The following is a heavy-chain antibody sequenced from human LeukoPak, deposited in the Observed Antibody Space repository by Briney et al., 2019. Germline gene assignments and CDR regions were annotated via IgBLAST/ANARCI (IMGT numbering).Heavy chain of an antibody. CDR2: IYHSGST. V-gene: IGHV4-38-2*01. CDR3: ARRARVVVAATEYNWFDP. D-gene: IGHD2-15*01. J-gene: IGHJ5*02. Sequence: SETLSLTCAVSGYSISSGYYWGWIRQPPGKGLEWIGSIYHSGSTYYNPSLKSRVTISVDTSKNQFSLKLSSVTAADTAVYYCARRARVVVAATEYNWFDPWGQGTLVTVSS. CDR1: GYSISSGYY.